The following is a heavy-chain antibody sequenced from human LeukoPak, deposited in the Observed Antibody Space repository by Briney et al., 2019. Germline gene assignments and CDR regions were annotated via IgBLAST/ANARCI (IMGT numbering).Heavy chain of an antibody. CDR1: GYTFTSYG. CDR3: ARGGDIVVVPAAMGEDY. D-gene: IGHD2-2*01. V-gene: IGHV1-18*01. Sequence: GASVKVSCKASGYTFTSYGISWVRQAPGQGLEWMGWISAHNGNTNYAQKLQGRVTMTTDTSTSTAYMELRSLRSDDTAVYYCARGGDIVVVPAAMGEDYWGQGTLVTVFS. CDR2: ISAHNGNT. J-gene: IGHJ4*02.